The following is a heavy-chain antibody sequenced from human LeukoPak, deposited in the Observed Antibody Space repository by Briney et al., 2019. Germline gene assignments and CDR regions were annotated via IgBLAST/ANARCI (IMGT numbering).Heavy chain of an antibody. CDR1: GGSFSGYY. CDR3: ARANDY. Sequence: SETLSLTCAVYGGSFSGYYWSWIRQPPGKGLEWIGEINHSGSTNYNPSLKSRVTISVDTSKNQFSLKLSSVTAADAAVYYCARANDYWGQGTLVTVSS. CDR2: INHSGST. J-gene: IGHJ4*02. V-gene: IGHV4-34*01.